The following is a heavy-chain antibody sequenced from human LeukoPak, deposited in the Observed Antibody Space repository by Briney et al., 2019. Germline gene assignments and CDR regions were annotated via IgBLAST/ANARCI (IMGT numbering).Heavy chain of an antibody. Sequence: SETLSLTCTVSGGSISGHYWSWLRQSPRKGLEWVAYIYNSGSTNYNNYNPSLKSRVIMSMDTPKNQLSLIVSSVTAADTAVYYCARHTTGRALGDFDYWGQGTLVTVSA. V-gene: IGHV4-59*08. CDR3: ARHTTGRALGDFDY. CDR2: IYNSGSTNYN. D-gene: IGHD2-8*01. J-gene: IGHJ4*02. CDR1: GGSISGHY.